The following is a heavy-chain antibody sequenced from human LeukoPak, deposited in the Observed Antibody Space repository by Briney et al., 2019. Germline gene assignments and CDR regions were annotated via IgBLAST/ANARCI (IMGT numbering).Heavy chain of an antibody. D-gene: IGHD5-12*01. CDR3: ASPYSGYDYNFDH. J-gene: IGHJ4*02. CDR1: GFTVSSNY. V-gene: IGHV3-53*05. CDR2: IYSGGST. Sequence: GGSLRLSCAASGFTVSSNYMSWVRQAPGKGLEWVSVIYSGGSTYYADSVKGRFTISRDNSKNTLFLQMSSLRTEDTAVYYCASPYSGYDYNFDHWGQGTLVTVSS.